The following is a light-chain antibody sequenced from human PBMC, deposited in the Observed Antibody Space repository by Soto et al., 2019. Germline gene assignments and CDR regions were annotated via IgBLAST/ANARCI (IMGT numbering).Light chain of an antibody. Sequence: EIVLTQSPGTLSLSPGERATLSCRASQSFSSPYLAWYQQKPGQAPRLLIYGAATRATGVPDRFSGSGFGTDFTLSISSLEPEDFAVYYCQQYDTSATFGQGTKLEI. CDR1: QSFSSPY. V-gene: IGKV3-20*01. CDR2: GAA. J-gene: IGKJ2*01. CDR3: QQYDTSAT.